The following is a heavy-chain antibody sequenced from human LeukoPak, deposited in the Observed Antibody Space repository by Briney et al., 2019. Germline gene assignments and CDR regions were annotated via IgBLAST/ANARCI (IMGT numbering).Heavy chain of an antibody. V-gene: IGHV2-5*02. CDR3: AHGTTVVTCES. Sequence: SGPTPVKPTQTLTLTCTFSGFSLNTLGVAVSWIRQPPGKALEWLALIYWDDDKRYTPSLKNRLTITKDTSKNQVVLTMTNMDPVDTATYYCAHGTTVVTCESWGQGTLVTVSS. J-gene: IGHJ5*02. CDR1: GFSLNTLGVA. CDR2: IYWDDDK. D-gene: IGHD4-23*01.